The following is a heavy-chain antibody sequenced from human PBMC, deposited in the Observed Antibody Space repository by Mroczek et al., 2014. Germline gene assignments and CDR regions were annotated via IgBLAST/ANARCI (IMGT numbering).Heavy chain of an antibody. D-gene: IGHD2-15*01. CDR2: IYTSGST. Sequence: QVQLQESGPGLVRPSETLSLTCTVSGGSITTYYWSWIRQPAGKGLEWIGRIYTSGSTNYNPSLKSRVTMSVDTSKKQFSLKVSSVTAADTAVYYCARDLCSGGTCYSYYWGQGTLVTVSS. J-gene: IGHJ4*02. CDR1: GGSITTYY. V-gene: IGHV4-4*07. CDR3: ARDLCSGGTCYSYY.